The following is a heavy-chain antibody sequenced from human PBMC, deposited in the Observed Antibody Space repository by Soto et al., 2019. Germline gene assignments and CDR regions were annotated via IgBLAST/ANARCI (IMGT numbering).Heavy chain of an antibody. CDR3: ARGQGDYYDSSGYYYRVGYYFDY. Sequence: PSETLSLTCTVSGGSISSGDYYWSWIRQPPGKGLEWIGYIYYSGSTYYNPSLKSRVTISVDTSKNQFSLKLSSVTAADTAVYYCARGQGDYYDSSGYYYRVGYYFDYWGQGTLVTVSS. V-gene: IGHV4-30-4*01. CDR2: IYYSGST. J-gene: IGHJ4*02. D-gene: IGHD3-22*01. CDR1: GGSISSGDYY.